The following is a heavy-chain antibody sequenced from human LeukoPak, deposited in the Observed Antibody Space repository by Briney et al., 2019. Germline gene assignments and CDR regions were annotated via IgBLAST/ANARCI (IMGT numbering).Heavy chain of an antibody. V-gene: IGHV3-15*01. Sequence: GGSLRLSCAAPGFTFSNVWMSWARQAPGKGLEWVGLIKSKTNGEITDYAAPVKGRFTISRDDSKNTVYLQMNSLKTEDTAVYYCSRYFDYWGQGTLVTVSS. J-gene: IGHJ4*02. CDR3: SRYFDY. CDR2: IKSKTNGEIT. CDR1: GFTFSNVW.